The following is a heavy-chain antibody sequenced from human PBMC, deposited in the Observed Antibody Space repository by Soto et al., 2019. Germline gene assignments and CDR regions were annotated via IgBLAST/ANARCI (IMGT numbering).Heavy chain of an antibody. CDR1: GYTFTGYY. Sequence: ASVKVSCKASGYTFTGYYMHWVRQAPGQGLEWMGWINPNSGGTNYAQKFQGWVTMTRDTSISTAYMELSRLRSDDTAVYYCARGGSVYSGYETSTGFDPWGQGTLVTVSS. CDR2: INPNSGGT. J-gene: IGHJ5*02. D-gene: IGHD5-12*01. CDR3: ARGGSVYSGYETSTGFDP. V-gene: IGHV1-2*04.